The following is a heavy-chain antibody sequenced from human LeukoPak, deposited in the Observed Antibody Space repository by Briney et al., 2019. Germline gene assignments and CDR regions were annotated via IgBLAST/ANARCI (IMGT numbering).Heavy chain of an antibody. J-gene: IGHJ4*02. Sequence: GESLKISCKGSGYIFSNYWIGWVRQMSGKGLEWMGVIYPGDSETRYSPSFQGQVTISADKSISTAYLQWSSLKASDTAMYYCARLSRLKPQVAYFDYWGQGTLVTVSS. D-gene: IGHD2-15*01. V-gene: IGHV5-51*01. CDR2: IYPGDSET. CDR3: ARLSRLKPQVAYFDY. CDR1: GYIFSNYW.